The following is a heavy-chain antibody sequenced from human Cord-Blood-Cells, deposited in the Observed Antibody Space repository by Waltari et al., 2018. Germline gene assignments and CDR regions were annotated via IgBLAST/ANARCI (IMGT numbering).Heavy chain of an antibody. D-gene: IGHD3-3*01. V-gene: IGHV3-53*01. CDR1: GFTVRSNY. CDR3: ARGAPYDFWSGYYRD. CDR2: IYSGGST. J-gene: IGHJ4*02. Sequence: EVQLVESGGGLIQPGGSLRLSCAASGFTVRSNYMSWVRQAPGKGLEWVSVIYSGGSTYYADSVKGRFTISRDNSKNTLYLQMNSLRAEDTAVYYCARGAPYDFWSGYYRDWGQGTLVTVSS.